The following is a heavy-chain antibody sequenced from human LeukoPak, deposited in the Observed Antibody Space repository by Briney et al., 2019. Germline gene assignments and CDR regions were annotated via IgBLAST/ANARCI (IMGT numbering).Heavy chain of an antibody. CDR2: ISGSGGST. CDR1: GFTFSSFP. J-gene: IGHJ4*02. V-gene: IGHV3-23*01. Sequence: GGSLRLSRAASGFTFSSFPMSWVRQAPGKGLEWVSAISGSGGSTYYADSVKGRFTISRDNSKNTLYLQMNSLRAEDTAVYYCAKDLTSRNYYGSGSYDFDYWGQGTLVTVSS. D-gene: IGHD3-10*01. CDR3: AKDLTSRNYYGSGSYDFDY.